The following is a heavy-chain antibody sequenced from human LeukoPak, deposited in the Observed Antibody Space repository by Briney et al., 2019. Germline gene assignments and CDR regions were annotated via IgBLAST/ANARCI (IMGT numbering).Heavy chain of an antibody. CDR1: GFTVISNY. Sequence: PGGSLRLSCAASGFTVISNYMSWVRQAQGQGLEWDSVIYSGGSAYYADSVKGRFTISRDNSKNTLYLQMSRLRAEDTAVYYCAASYYYDSSGYYSPGYWGQGTLVTVSS. V-gene: IGHV3-53*05. D-gene: IGHD3-22*01. J-gene: IGHJ4*02. CDR3: AASYYYDSSGYYSPGY. CDR2: IYSGGSA.